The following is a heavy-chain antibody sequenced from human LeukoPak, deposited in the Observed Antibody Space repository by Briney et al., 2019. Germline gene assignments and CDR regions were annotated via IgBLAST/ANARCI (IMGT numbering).Heavy chain of an antibody. V-gene: IGHV5-51*01. D-gene: IGHD3-16*01. J-gene: IGHJ4*02. CDR3: ARDKSDSQGVFDF. CDR1: GYSFTSQW. CDR2: IYPGDSDT. Sequence: GESLKISCKVSGYSFTSQWIGWVRQMPGKGLEWMGIIYPGDSDTRYSPTFRGQVTMSADKSITTAYLQWDNPRASDSAIYYCARDKSDSQGVFDFWGQGTLVTVSS.